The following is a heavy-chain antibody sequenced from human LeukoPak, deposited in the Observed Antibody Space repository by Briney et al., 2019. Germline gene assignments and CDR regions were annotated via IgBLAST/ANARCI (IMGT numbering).Heavy chain of an antibody. CDR2: IYYSGST. CDR1: GYSISSGYY. J-gene: IGHJ5*02. CDR3: ARQVRGWFDP. Sequence: PSETLSLTCTVSGYSISSGYYWGWIRQPPGKGLEWIGSIYYSGSTYYNPSLKSRVTISVDTSKNQFSLKLSSVTAADTAVYYCARQVRGWFDPWGQGTLVTVSS. V-gene: IGHV4-38-2*02.